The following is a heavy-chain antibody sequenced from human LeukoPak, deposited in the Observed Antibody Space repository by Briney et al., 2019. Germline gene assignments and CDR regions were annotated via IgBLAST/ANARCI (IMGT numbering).Heavy chain of an antibody. CDR3: ARDWLRLGY. CDR2: ISSSGSVK. J-gene: IGHJ4*02. V-gene: IGHV3-48*03. CDR1: GFTVSSYE. D-gene: IGHD5-12*01. Sequence: GGSLRLFCAASGFTVSSYEMNWVRQAPGKGLEWVSYISSSGSVKFYAGSVKGRFTISRDNAKNSLHLQMNSLRAEDTAVCYCARDWLRLGYWGQGTLVTVSS.